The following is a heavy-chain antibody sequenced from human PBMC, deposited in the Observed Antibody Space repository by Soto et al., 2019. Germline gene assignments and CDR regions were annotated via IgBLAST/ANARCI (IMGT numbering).Heavy chain of an antibody. Sequence: PGGSLRLSCAASGFASSSYGMHWVRQAPGKGLEWVAVISYDGSNKYYADSVKGRFTISRDNSKNTLYLQMNSLRAEDTAVYYCAKDLPAMDYYYYGMDVWGQGTTVTVSS. D-gene: IGHD2-2*01. CDR1: GFASSSYG. V-gene: IGHV3-30*18. CDR2: ISYDGSNK. CDR3: AKDLPAMDYYYYGMDV. J-gene: IGHJ6*02.